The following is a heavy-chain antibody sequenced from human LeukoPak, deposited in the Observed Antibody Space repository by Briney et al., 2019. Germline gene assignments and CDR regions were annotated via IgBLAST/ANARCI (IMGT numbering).Heavy chain of an antibody. J-gene: IGHJ4*02. CDR2: IYCGGST. D-gene: IGHD6-13*01. Sequence: GGSLRLSCAASGFTVSSNYMRWVRQAPGKGLEWVADIYCGGSTYYAASVKGRFTISRDNSKKTLYLQMNSLRAEDKAVYYWASTGSSSSWCVRGTYDYWGQGTLVTVSS. V-gene: IGHV3-53*01. CDR1: GFTVSSNY. CDR3: ASTGSSSSWCVRGTYDY.